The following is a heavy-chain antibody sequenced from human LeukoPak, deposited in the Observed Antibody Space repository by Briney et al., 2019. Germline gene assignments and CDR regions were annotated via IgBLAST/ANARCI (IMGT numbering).Heavy chain of an antibody. CDR1: GNSFASYW. V-gene: IGHV5-51*01. CDR3: ARRIAGSGSDY. CDR2: IYPDDSDT. D-gene: IGHD6-13*01. Sequence: GESLKISCQGSGNSFASYWIGWVRQMPGKGLEWMGIIYPDDSDTRYSPSFQGQVTITADKSISTAYLQWNSLKASDTAMYFCARRIAGSGSDYWGQGTLVTVSS. J-gene: IGHJ4*02.